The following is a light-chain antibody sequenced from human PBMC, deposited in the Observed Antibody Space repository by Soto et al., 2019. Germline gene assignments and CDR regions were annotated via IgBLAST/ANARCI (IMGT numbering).Light chain of an antibody. CDR1: QSVSTY. J-gene: IGKJ4*01. CDR3: QNYESAPFT. V-gene: IGKV1-27*01. CDR2: AAS. Sequence: DIQMTQSPSSLSASVGERATITCRASQSVSTYLAWYQQKPGKAPSLLIYAASTLASGIPARFSGSGSGTDFTLTISRLQPDDVAMYYCQNYESAPFTFGGGTKVQIK.